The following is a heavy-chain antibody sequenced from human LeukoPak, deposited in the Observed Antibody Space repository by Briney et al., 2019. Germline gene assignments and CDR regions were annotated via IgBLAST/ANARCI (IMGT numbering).Heavy chain of an antibody. J-gene: IGHJ3*02. D-gene: IGHD4-17*01. CDR3: ASPIMTTVTTSSNAFDI. CDR1: GYSISSGYY. Sequence: PSETLSLTCTVSGYSISSGYYWGWIRQPPGKGLEWIGSIYHSGSTYYNPSLKSRVTISVDTSKNQFPLKLSSVTAADTAVYYCASPIMTTVTTSSNAFDIWGQGTMVTVSS. CDR2: IYHSGST. V-gene: IGHV4-38-2*02.